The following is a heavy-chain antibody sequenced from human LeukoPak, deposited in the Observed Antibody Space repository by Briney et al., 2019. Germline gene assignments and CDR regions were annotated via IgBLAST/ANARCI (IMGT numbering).Heavy chain of an antibody. CDR2: MNPNSGDT. CDR3: ARGCSGSSCYTGWYFDL. V-gene: IGHV1-8*01. CDR1: GYTFTDSE. Sequence: AASVKVSCKASGYTFTDSEINWVRQAPGQGLEWMGWMNPNSGDTGYAQKFQGRVTMTKNTSISTAYMELSSLRSEDTAVFFCARGCSGSSCYTGWYFDLWGRGTLVTVSS. D-gene: IGHD2-2*02. J-gene: IGHJ2*01.